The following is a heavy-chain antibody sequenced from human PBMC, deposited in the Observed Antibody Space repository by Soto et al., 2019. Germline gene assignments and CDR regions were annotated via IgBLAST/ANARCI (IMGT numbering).Heavy chain of an antibody. CDR3: ARDGNDILTGPEGELFNY. Sequence: GGSLRLSCAASGFTFSSYGMHWVRQAPGKGLEWVAVIWYDGSNKYYADSVKGRFTISRDNSKNTLYLQMNSLRAEDTAVYYCARDGNDILTGPEGELFNYWGQGTLVTVSS. J-gene: IGHJ4*02. D-gene: IGHD3-9*01. CDR1: GFTFSSYG. CDR2: IWYDGSNK. V-gene: IGHV3-33*01.